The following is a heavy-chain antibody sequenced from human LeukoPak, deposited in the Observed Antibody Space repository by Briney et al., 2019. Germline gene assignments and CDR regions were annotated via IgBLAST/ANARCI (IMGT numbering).Heavy chain of an antibody. CDR1: GYTFSSYG. J-gene: IGHJ4*02. CDR2: IWHDGSNK. Sequence: GGSLRLSCAASGYTFSSYGMDWVHQAPGKGLEWVAVIWHDGSNKYYADSVKGRFTISRDNSKNTLYLQMNSLRAEDTAVYYCAKGGADHCDYWGQGTLVTVSS. CDR3: AKGGADHCDY. V-gene: IGHV3-33*06. D-gene: IGHD5-12*01.